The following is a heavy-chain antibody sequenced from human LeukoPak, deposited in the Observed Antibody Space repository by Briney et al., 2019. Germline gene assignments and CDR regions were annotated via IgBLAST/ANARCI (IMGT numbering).Heavy chain of an antibody. J-gene: IGHJ4*02. D-gene: IGHD6-19*01. Sequence: SETLSLTCTVSGGSISSYYWSWIRQPPGKGLEWIGYIYYSGSTNYNPSLKSRVTISVDTSKNQFSLKLGSVTAADTAVYYCARDLETYNSDWYYFDYWGQGTLVTVSS. V-gene: IGHV4-59*12. CDR3: ARDLETYNSDWYYFDY. CDR2: IYYSGST. CDR1: GGSISSYY.